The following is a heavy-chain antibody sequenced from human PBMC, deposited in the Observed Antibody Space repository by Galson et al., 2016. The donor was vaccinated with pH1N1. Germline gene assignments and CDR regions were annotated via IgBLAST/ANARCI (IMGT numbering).Heavy chain of an antibody. J-gene: IGHJ3*01. D-gene: IGHD1-14*01. Sequence: LVKPTQTLPLTCTFSGFSLSTRGVDVGWIRQPPGKGLEWIGSIYHSGTTYYNPSLKSRLSISIDTSKNHFSLRITSVTAADTAVYYCATFRNFDGFEFWGQGTVVSVSS. CDR3: ATFRNFDGFEF. CDR2: IYHSGTT. V-gene: IGHV4-38-2*02. CDR1: GFSLSTRGVD.